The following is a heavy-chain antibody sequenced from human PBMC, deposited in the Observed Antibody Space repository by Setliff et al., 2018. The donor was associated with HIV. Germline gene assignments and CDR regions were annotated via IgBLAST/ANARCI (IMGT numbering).Heavy chain of an antibody. J-gene: IGHJ6*02. Sequence: PSETLSLTCSVSGDSVSSGGFYWSWIRQRPDEGLEWIGHLFYSGTTYYSPSLKSRVIISRDTSENQFSLQLSSVTAADTAVYYCARITIFVPGDPYFYGMDVWGQGTTVTVSS. CDR1: GDSVSSGGFY. CDR2: LFYSGTT. D-gene: IGHD3-3*02. V-gene: IGHV4-31*03. CDR3: ARITIFVPGDPYFYGMDV.